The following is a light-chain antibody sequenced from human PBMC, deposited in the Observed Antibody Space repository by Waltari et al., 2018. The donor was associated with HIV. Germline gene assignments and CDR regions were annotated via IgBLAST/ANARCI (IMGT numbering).Light chain of an antibody. CDR1: QSVSNSH. CDR2: GAS. CDR3: QQYANSPRT. Sequence: EIVLTQSPGTLSLSPGERATLPCRASQSVSNSHLAWYQQRPGQAPRLLIYGASNRATGTPDRFSGSGSGTDFTLTISRLEPEDFAVYYCQQYANSPRTFGQGTKVEVK. V-gene: IGKV3-20*01. J-gene: IGKJ1*01.